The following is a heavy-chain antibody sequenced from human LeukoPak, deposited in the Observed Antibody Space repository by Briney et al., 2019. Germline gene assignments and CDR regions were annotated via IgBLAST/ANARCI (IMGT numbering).Heavy chain of an antibody. V-gene: IGHV1-2*02. J-gene: IGHJ5*02. CDR3: ARKSCTNGVCYGGSNWFDP. CDR2: INPNSGGT. Sequence: GASVKVSCKASGYTFTGYYMHWVRQAPGQGLEWMGWINPNSGGTNYAQKFQGRVTVTRDTSISTAYMELSRLRSDDTAVYYCARKSCTNGVCYGGSNWFDPWGQGTLVTVSS. CDR1: GYTFTGYY. D-gene: IGHD2-8*01.